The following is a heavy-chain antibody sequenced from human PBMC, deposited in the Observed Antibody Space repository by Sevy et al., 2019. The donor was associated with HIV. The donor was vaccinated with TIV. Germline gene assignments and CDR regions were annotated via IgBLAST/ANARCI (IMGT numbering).Heavy chain of an antibody. CDR1: GFTFSSYE. CDR2: ISSSGSTI. CDR3: ARDSADYDFWSGFHYGMDV. J-gene: IGHJ6*02. D-gene: IGHD3-3*01. Sequence: GGSLRLSCAASGFTFSSYEMNWVRQAPGKGLEWVSYISSSGSTIYYADSVKGRFTISRDNAKNSLYLQMNSLRAEDTGVYYCARDSADYDFWSGFHYGMDVWGQGTTVTVSS. V-gene: IGHV3-48*03.